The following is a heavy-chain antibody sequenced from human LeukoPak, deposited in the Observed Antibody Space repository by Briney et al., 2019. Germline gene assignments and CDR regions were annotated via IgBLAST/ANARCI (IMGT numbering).Heavy chain of an antibody. D-gene: IGHD3-10*01. Sequence: GGSLRLSCAASGFTFSSYGMSWVRQAPGKGLEWVSAISGSGGSTYYADSVKGRFTISRDNSKNTLYLQMNSLRAEDTAVYYCANVQRGYYGSGSSVHWGPGTLVTVSS. CDR3: ANVQRGYYGSGSSVH. J-gene: IGHJ4*02. V-gene: IGHV3-23*01. CDR2: ISGSGGST. CDR1: GFTFSSYG.